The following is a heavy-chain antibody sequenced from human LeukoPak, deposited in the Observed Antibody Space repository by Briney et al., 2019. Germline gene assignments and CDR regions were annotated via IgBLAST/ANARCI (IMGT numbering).Heavy chain of an antibody. D-gene: IGHD3-10*01. CDR3: ARAGNYYGRHTNWFDP. CDR1: GFTFSSYS. CDR2: ISSGTSYI. V-gene: IGHV3-21*01. J-gene: IGHJ5*02. Sequence: PGGSLRLSCAASGFTFSSYSMNWVRQAPGKGLEWVSSISSGTSYIYYADSVKGRFTISRDNAKNSLYLQMNGLRAEDTAVYYCARAGNYYGRHTNWFDPWGQGTLVTVSS.